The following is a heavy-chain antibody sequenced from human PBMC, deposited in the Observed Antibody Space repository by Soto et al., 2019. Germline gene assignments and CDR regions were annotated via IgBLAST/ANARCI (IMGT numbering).Heavy chain of an antibody. Sequence: GRSLRLSCAASGFTFSSYAMSRVRQAPGKGLEWVPAISGSGGSTYYADSVKGRFTISRDNSKNTLYLQMNSLRAEDTAVYYCAKDRFRGYCSGGSCLNDAFDIWGQGTMVTVSS. CDR1: GFTFSSYA. D-gene: IGHD2-15*01. CDR2: ISGSGGST. V-gene: IGHV3-23*01. CDR3: AKDRFRGYCSGGSCLNDAFDI. J-gene: IGHJ3*02.